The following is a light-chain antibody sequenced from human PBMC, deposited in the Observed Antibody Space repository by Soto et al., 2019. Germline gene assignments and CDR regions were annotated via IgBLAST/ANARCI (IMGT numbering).Light chain of an antibody. J-gene: IGLJ2*01. Sequence: QSVLTQPPSVSGAPGQRVTISCTASSSNIGAGYDVHWYQQLPGTAPKILIYGNSNRPSGVPDRFSGSKSGTSASLAITGLQAEDEADYYCQSYDSSLSVVFGGGTKVTVL. CDR3: QSYDSSLSVV. CDR1: SSNIGAGYD. CDR2: GNS. V-gene: IGLV1-40*01.